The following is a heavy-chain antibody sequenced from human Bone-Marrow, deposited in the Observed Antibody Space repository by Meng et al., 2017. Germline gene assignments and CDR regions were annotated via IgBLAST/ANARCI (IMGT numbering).Heavy chain of an antibody. Sequence: ASVKVSCKACGYTFTPYYLHWVRQAPGQGLEWMGIINPSGGSNSYAQKFQGRLPMTRDTSTSTVYMELSSLRSEDTAVYYFARDPLRFGELSYSFDYWGQGTLVTVSS. J-gene: IGHJ4*02. V-gene: IGHV1-46*01. CDR2: INPSGGSN. CDR1: GYTFTPYY. CDR3: ARDPLRFGELSYSFDY. D-gene: IGHD3-10*01.